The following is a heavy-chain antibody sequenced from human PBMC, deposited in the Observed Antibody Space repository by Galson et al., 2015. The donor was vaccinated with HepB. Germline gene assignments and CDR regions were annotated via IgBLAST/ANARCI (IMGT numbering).Heavy chain of an antibody. J-gene: IGHJ5*02. CDR1: GGSISHKSYF. CDR3: AREDSGTYRVYKWFDP. V-gene: IGHV4-39*02. D-gene: IGHD1-26*01. CDR2: INYSGRT. Sequence: LSLTCTASGGSISHKSYFWGWIRQSPGKGLEWIGSINYSGRTYYNPSLKSRVTISVDASKNQFSLKLSSVTAPDTAVYYCAREDSGTYRVYKWFDPWGQGTLVTVSS.